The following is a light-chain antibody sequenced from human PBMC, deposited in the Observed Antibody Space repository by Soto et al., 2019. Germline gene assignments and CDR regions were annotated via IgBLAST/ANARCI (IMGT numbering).Light chain of an antibody. V-gene: IGKV3-20*01. Sequence: EIVLTQSPGTLSLSPRERATLSCRASQSVSSGYLVWYQQKPGQAPRLLIYGASSRATGIPDRFSGSGSGTDFTLTISRLEPEDFAVYYCQQYGSSPRTFGQGTKVEIK. CDR2: GAS. CDR3: QQYGSSPRT. CDR1: QSVSSGY. J-gene: IGKJ1*01.